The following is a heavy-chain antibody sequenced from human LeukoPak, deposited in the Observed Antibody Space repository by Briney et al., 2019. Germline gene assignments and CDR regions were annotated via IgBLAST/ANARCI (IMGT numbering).Heavy chain of an antibody. CDR1: GASTSKYH. CDR2: IYYSGSP. J-gene: IGHJ4*02. CDR3: ARHDYGRNSPRAYFDH. D-gene: IGHD4-23*01. V-gene: IGHV4-59*01. Sequence: PSETLSLTCTVSGASTSKYHWSWIRQPPGKGLEWIGYIYYSGSPNYNPSLKSRVTMSVDMSKNQFSLKLTSVTAADTAVYYCARHDYGRNSPRAYFDHWGQGTLVTVYS.